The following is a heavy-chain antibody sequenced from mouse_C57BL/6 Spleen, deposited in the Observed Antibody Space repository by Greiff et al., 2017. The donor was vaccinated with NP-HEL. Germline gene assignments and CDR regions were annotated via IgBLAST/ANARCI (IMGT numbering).Heavy chain of an antibody. CDR1: GFNIKDDY. Sequence: EVQLQQSGAELVRPGASVKLSCTASGFNIKDDYMHWVKQRPEQGLEWIGWIDPENGDTEYASKFQGKATITADTSSNTAYLQLSSLTSEDTAVYYCTTGDSNYGASWFAYWGQGTLVTVSA. CDR2: IDPENGDT. D-gene: IGHD2-5*01. V-gene: IGHV14-4*01. CDR3: TTGDSNYGASWFAY. J-gene: IGHJ3*01.